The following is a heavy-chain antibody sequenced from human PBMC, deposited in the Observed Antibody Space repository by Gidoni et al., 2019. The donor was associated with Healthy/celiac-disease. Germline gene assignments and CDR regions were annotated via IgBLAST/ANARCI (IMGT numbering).Heavy chain of an antibody. CDR2: ISSSSSYI. CDR1: GFTFSSYS. J-gene: IGHJ4*02. CDR3: ARGWYSSSWYEVDY. V-gene: IGHV3-21*01. D-gene: IGHD6-13*01. Sequence: EVQLVESGGGLVKPGGSLRLSCAASGFTFSSYSMNWVRQAPGKGLDWVSSISSSSSYIYYADSVKGRFTISRDNAKNSLYLQMNSLRAEDTAVYYCARGWYSSSWYEVDYWGQGTLVTVSS.